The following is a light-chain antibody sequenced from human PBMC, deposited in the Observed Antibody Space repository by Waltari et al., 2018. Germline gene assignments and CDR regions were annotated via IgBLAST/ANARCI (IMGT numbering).Light chain of an antibody. CDR3: SSYTSSTSVV. CDR2: DVN. V-gene: IGLV2-14*03. CDR1: GSDVGGYNF. J-gene: IGLJ2*01. Sequence: QSALTQPASVSGSPGQSITIPCTGTGSDVGGYNFVSWYQHHPGKAPKLLIYDVNNRPSGVSDRFSGSKSGNTASLTISGLQAEDEADYYCSSYTSSTSVVFGGGTQLTVL.